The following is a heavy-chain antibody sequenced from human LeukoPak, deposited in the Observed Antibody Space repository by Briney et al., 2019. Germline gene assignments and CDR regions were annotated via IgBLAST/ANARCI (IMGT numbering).Heavy chain of an antibody. CDR2: IYSGGRT. Sequence: PGGSLRLSCAASGFTVSSNYMSWVRQAPRKGLEWVSLIYSGGRTYYADSVKGRVTISRDNSKNTLYLQMNSLTAEDTAVYYCAYSSGWYHFDYRGQGTLVTVSS. V-gene: IGHV3-53*01. CDR1: GFTVSSNY. J-gene: IGHJ4*02. CDR3: AYSSGWYHFDY. D-gene: IGHD6-19*01.